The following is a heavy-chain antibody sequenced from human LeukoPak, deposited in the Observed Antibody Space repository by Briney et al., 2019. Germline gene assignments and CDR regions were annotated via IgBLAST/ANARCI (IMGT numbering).Heavy chain of an antibody. CDR1: GASISSTNYY. CDR2: IYYSGSP. CDR3: ASVNTPMVIVEYFQH. J-gene: IGHJ1*01. V-gene: IGHV4-39*07. Sequence: PSETLSLTCTVSGASISSTNYYWGWIRQPPGKGLEWIGSIYYSGSPYYTPSLKSRVTMSVDTSNNQFSLKLSSVTAADTAVYYCASVNTPMVIVEYFQHWGRGTLVTVPS. D-gene: IGHD5-18*01.